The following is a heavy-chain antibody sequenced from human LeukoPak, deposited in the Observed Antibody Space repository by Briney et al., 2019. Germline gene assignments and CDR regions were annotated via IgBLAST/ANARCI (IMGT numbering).Heavy chain of an antibody. J-gene: IGHJ4*02. CDR3: ARDRYGGNPSALDY. D-gene: IGHD4-23*01. CDR2: ISYDGSNK. V-gene: IGHV3-30*04. CDR1: GFTFSSYA. Sequence: GGSLRLSCAASGFTFSSYAMHWVRQAPGKGLEWVAVISYDGSNKYYADSVKVRLTISRDNSKNTLYLQMNSLRAEDTAVYYCARDRYGGNPSALDYWGQGTLVTVSS.